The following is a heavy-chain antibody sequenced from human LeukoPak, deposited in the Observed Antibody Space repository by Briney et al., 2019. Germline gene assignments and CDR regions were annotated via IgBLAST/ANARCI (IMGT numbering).Heavy chain of an antibody. J-gene: IGHJ4*02. CDR3: VKDGSHSDGGHSPTFDS. D-gene: IGHD5-24*01. CDR1: GFTLATHG. Sequence: GGSLRLSCAVSGFTLATHGMSWVRQVPGKGLEWVSAISVGGLYTYYADSVRGRFTISRDNSKSALYLQMNSLRSEDTAMYHCVKDGSHSDGGHSPTFDSWGLGTLVTVSS. V-gene: IGHV3-23*01. CDR2: ISVGGLYT.